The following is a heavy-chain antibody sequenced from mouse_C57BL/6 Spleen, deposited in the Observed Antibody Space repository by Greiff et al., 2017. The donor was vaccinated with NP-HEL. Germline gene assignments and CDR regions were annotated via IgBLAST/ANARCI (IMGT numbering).Heavy chain of an antibody. CDR2: ISSGSSTI. V-gene: IGHV5-17*01. Sequence: EVQGVESGGGLVKPGGSLKLSCAASGFTFSDYGMHWVRQAPEKGLEWVAYISSGSSTIYYADTVKGRFTFSRDNAKNDLFLQMTSQRYDDTTMYYCEPFITTVVATDALDYWGPGTSVTVSS. CDR1: GFTFSDYG. CDR3: EPFITTVVATDALDY. J-gene: IGHJ4*01. D-gene: IGHD1-1*01.